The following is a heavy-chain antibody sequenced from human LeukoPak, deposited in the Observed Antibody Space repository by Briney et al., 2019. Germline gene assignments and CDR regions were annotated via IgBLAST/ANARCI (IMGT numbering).Heavy chain of an antibody. V-gene: IGHV1-2*02. J-gene: IGHJ5*02. CDR1: GYSFTDYY. Sequence: ASVKVSCKTSGYSFTDYYMHWVRQAPGQGLEWMGWINPNSGGTSSAQKFQGRVTMTRDTSISTVYMEVSWLTSDDTAIYHCARADRLHGGPYLIGPWGQGTLVTVSS. CDR2: INPNSGGT. CDR3: ARADRLHGGPYLIGP. D-gene: IGHD2-21*01.